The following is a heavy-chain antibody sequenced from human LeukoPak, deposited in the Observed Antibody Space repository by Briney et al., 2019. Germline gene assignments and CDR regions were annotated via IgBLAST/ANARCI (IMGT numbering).Heavy chain of an antibody. D-gene: IGHD6-13*01. CDR1: CRPNSSCY. CDR3: ARQRLAAAGSSHFDY. J-gene: IGHJ4*02. V-gene: IGHV4-59*08. CDR2: LYYSGST. Sequence: SDTVSLLCTVSCRPNSSCYWSWIRQPPGKGLEWIGYLYYSGSTNYNPSLKSRVTISVDTSNNQFSLKLSSVTAADTGVYYCARQRLAAAGSSHFDYWGQGTLVTVSS.